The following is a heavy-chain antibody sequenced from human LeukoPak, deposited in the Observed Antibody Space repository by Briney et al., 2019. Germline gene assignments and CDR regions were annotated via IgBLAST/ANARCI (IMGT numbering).Heavy chain of an antibody. D-gene: IGHD5-18*01. V-gene: IGHV3-33*01. CDR2: IWYDGSNK. J-gene: IGHJ6*02. CDR3: ARDSGYSYGYFYYYYYGMDV. Sequence: GRSLRLSCAASGFTFSSHGMHWVRQAPGKGLEWVAVIWYDGSNKYYADSVKGRFTISRDNSKNTLYLQMNSLRAEDTAVYYCARDSGYSYGYFYYYYYGMDVWGQGTTVTVSS. CDR1: GFTFSSHG.